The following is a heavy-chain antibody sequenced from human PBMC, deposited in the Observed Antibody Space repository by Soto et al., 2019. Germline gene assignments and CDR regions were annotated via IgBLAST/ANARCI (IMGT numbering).Heavy chain of an antibody. CDR3: ARQEGLQLDY. J-gene: IGHJ4*02. V-gene: IGHV4-39*01. CDR1: GDSISSSSYY. Sequence: QLQLQESGPGLVKPSETLSLTCTVSGDSISSSSYYWGWIRQPPGKGLEWIGSIYYSGSTYYNPSLKGRVPVSVDTATNQFSLKLSSVTAADTAVYYCARQEGLQLDYWGPGTLVTVSS. CDR2: IYYSGST. D-gene: IGHD2-15*01.